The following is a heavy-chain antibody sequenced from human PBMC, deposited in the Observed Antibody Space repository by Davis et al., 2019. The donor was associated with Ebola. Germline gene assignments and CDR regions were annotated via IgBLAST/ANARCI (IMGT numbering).Heavy chain of an antibody. CDR2: IWYDGSNK. J-gene: IGHJ4*02. Sequence: GESLKISCAASGFTFSSYGMHWVRQAPGKGLEWVAVIWYDGSNKYYADSVKDRFTISRDNSKNTLFLQMNSLRAEDTAVYYCAKDRGYYFDSSGYYSVGFDSWGQGTLVTVSS. D-gene: IGHD3-22*01. V-gene: IGHV3-33*06. CDR3: AKDRGYYFDSSGYYSVGFDS. CDR1: GFTFSSYG.